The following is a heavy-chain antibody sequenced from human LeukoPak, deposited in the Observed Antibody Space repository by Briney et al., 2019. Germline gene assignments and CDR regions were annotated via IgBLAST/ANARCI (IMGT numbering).Heavy chain of an antibody. CDR2: ISYDGSNK. Sequence: GGSLRLSCAASGFTFSSYAMHWVRQAPGKGLEWVAVISYDGSNKYYADSVKGRFTISRDNSKNTLYLQMNSLRAEDTAVYYCARDHKDYYDSSGSLAYWGQGTLVTVSS. D-gene: IGHD3-22*01. CDR3: ARDHKDYYDSSGSLAY. V-gene: IGHV3-30*04. J-gene: IGHJ4*02. CDR1: GFTFSSYA.